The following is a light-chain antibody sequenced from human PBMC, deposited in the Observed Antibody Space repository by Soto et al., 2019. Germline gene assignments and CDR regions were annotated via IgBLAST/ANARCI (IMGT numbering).Light chain of an antibody. V-gene: IGKV3-20*01. J-gene: IGKJ2*01. CDR1: QSIRNIY. Sequence: IVLTQSPGTLSLSPGERATLSCRASQSIRNIYLAWYQQKPGQAPRLIIYSTSSRATGIPVRFSGSGSGTDFTLTISRLEPEDLGVFYCHHYATDTFGQGTKLEI. CDR2: STS. CDR3: HHYATDT.